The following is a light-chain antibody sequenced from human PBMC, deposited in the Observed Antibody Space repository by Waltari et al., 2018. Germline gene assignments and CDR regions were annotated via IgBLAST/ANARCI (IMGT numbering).Light chain of an antibody. Sequence: QSALTQTASVSGSPGQSITISCTGTSRDVGGYNFVPWYQQHPGKVPKLIIYDVTNRPSGVSNRFSGSKSGNTASLTISGLQVEDEADYYCSSYTTSSTYVFGTGTKVTVL. J-gene: IGLJ1*01. CDR2: DVT. CDR3: SSYTTSSTYV. V-gene: IGLV2-14*03. CDR1: SRDVGGYNF.